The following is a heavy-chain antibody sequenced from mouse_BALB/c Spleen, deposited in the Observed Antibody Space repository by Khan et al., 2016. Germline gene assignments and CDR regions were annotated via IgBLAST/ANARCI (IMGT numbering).Heavy chain of an antibody. CDR1: GYTFTSYT. CDR3: VRSRRMGGNYLFDY. Sequence: QVQLKQSGAELARPGASVKMSCKASGYTFTSYTMHWVKQRPGQGLEWIGYINPSSGYTNYNQKFKDKATLTADKSSSTAYMQLSSLTSEDSAVYYCVRSRRMGGNYLFDYWGQGTTLTVSS. V-gene: IGHV1-4*01. CDR2: INPSSGYT. D-gene: IGHD2-1*01. J-gene: IGHJ2*01.